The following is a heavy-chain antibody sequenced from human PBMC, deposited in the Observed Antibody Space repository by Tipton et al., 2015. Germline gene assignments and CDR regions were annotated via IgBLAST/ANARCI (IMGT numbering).Heavy chain of an antibody. CDR3: SRGPNDILTTYYKGTFYFHNMDV. CDR2: ISAYNGNT. V-gene: IGHV1-18*01. Sequence: QLVQSGAEVKKPGASVKVSCKASGYTFTSYAISWVRQAPGQGLEWMGWISAYNGNTNYAQKLQGRVTMTTDTSTSTAYMELRSLRSDDTAVYYCSRGPNDILTTYYKGTFYFHNMDVWGQGTTVTVSS. D-gene: IGHD3-9*01. CDR1: GYTFTSYA. J-gene: IGHJ6*02.